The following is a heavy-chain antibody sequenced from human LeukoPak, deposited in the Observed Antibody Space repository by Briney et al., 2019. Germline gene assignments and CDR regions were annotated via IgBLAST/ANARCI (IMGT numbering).Heavy chain of an antibody. CDR1: GGSLSSYY. CDR3: ARGPRITMVRGVNRDFQH. J-gene: IGHJ1*01. D-gene: IGHD3-10*01. Sequence: SETLSLTCTVSGGSLSSYYWSWIRQPAGKGLEWIGRIYTSGSTNYNPSLKSRVTISVDTSKNQFSLKLSSVTAADTAVYYCARGPRITMVRGVNRDFQHWGQGTLVTVSS. V-gene: IGHV4-4*07. CDR2: IYTSGST.